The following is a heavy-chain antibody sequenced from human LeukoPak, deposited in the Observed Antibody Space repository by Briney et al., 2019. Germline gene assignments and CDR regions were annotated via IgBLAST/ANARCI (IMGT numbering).Heavy chain of an antibody. CDR1: GFTFSSYG. Sequence: QPGGSLILSCAASGFTFSSYGMHWVRQAPGKGLEWVAFIRYDGSNKYYADSVKGRFTISRDNSKNTLYLQMNSLRAEDTAVYYCAKAGGGWDNWNIFGWFDPWGQGTLVTVSS. CDR2: IRYDGSNK. CDR3: AKAGGGWDNWNIFGWFDP. D-gene: IGHD1-1*01. J-gene: IGHJ5*02. V-gene: IGHV3-30*02.